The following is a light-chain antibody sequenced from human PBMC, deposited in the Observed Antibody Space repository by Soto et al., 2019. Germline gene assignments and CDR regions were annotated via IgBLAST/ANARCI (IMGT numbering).Light chain of an antibody. V-gene: IGKV3-20*01. CDR3: QQYGSSPPYT. J-gene: IGKJ2*01. CDR2: GPS. Sequence: EIVLTQSPGTLSLSPGERATLSCRASQSVSSSYLAWYQQKPGQAPRLLIYGPSSRATGIPDRFSGSGSGTDFTLTISRLEPEDFAVYYCQQYGSSPPYTFGQATKLEIK. CDR1: QSVSSSY.